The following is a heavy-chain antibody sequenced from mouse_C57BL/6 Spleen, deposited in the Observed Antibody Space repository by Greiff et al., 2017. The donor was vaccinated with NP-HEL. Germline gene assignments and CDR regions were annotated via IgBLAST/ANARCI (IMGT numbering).Heavy chain of an antibody. V-gene: IGHV2-9-1*01. CDR1: GFSLTSYS. J-gene: IGHJ3*01. CDR3: ARNYGSSCPFAY. CDR2: IWTGGGT. Sequence: VMLVESGPGLVAPSQSLSITCTVSGFSLTSYSISWVRQPPGKGLEWLGVIWTGGGTNYNSALKSRLSISKDNSKSQVFLKMNSLQTEDTARYYCARNYGSSCPFAYWGQGTLVTVSA. D-gene: IGHD1-1*01.